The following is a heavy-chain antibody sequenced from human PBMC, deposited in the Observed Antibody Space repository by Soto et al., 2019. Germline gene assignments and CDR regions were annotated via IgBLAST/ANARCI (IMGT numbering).Heavy chain of an antibody. CDR2: IKQDGSEK. CDR3: ARVAFPLDYYFDY. D-gene: IGHD2-21*01. J-gene: IGHJ4*02. V-gene: IGHV3-7*01. CDR1: GFTFSNYW. Sequence: GGSLRLSCAASGFTFSNYWMSWVRQAPGKGLEWVANIKQDGSEKYYVDSVKGRFTISRDNAKNSLYLQMNSLRAEDTAVYYCARVAFPLDYYFDYWGQGTLVTVSS.